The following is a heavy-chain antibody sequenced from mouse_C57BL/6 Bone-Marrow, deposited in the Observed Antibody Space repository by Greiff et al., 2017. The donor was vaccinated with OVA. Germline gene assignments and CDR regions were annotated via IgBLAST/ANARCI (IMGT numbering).Heavy chain of an antibody. CDR1: GFTFSSYG. J-gene: IGHJ2*01. CDR2: ISSGGSYT. CDR3: AREDAHFDY. Sequence: EVQLQESGGDLVKPGGSLKLSCAASGFTFSSYGMSWVRQTPDKRLEWVATISSGGSYTYYPDSVKGRFTISRDNAKNTLYLQMSSLKSEDTAMYYCAREDAHFDYWGQGTTLTVSS. V-gene: IGHV5-6*01.